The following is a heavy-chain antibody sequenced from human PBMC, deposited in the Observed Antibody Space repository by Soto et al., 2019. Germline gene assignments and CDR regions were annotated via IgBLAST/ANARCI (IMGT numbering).Heavy chain of an antibody. CDR1: GGSISSGDYY. CDR2: IYYSGST. J-gene: IGHJ3*02. CDR3: ARYGYYDSSGYAQAFDI. V-gene: IGHV4-30-4*01. Sequence: SETLSLTCTVSGGSISSGDYYWSWIRQPPGKGLEWIGYIYYSGSTYYNPSLKSRVTISVDTSKNRFSLKLSSVTAADTAVYYCARYGYYDSSGYAQAFDIWGQGTMVTVSS. D-gene: IGHD3-22*01.